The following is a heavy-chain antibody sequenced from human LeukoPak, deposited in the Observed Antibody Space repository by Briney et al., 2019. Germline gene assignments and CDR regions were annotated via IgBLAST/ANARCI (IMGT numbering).Heavy chain of an antibody. CDR2: INTDGSTT. V-gene: IGHV3-74*01. D-gene: IGHD2-21*01. CDR1: GFAFSRYW. CDR3: AKDWRHIVVVSSPGYFDY. Sequence: GGSLRLSCAASGFAFSRYWMHWVRQAPGEGLVWVSHINTDGSTTNFADSVKGRFSVSRDNAKNTLYLQMNNLRAEDTAVYYCAKDWRHIVVVSSPGYFDYWGQGTLVTVSS. J-gene: IGHJ4*02.